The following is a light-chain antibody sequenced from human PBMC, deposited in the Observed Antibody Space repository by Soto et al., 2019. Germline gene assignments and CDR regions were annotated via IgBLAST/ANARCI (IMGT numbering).Light chain of an antibody. V-gene: IGKV1-8*01. CDR1: QGIISY. J-gene: IGKJ1*01. CDR2: AAS. CDR3: QQYYSYPWT. Sequence: AIRMTQSPFSLSASTGDRVTITCRASQGIISYLAWYQQKPGTAPKILIYAASPLQSGVPSRFSGSGSGTDFTLTISCLQSEDFATYYCQQYYSYPWTFGQGTKVEIK.